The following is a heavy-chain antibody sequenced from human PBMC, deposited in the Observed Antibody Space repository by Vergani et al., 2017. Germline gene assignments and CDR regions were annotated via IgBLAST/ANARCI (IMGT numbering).Heavy chain of an antibody. CDR1: GGSFSGYY. CDR3: ARQSTVEWLVKLGWIDP. J-gene: IGHJ5*02. CDR2: INHSGST. D-gene: IGHD6-19*01. V-gene: IGHV4-34*01. Sequence: QVQLQQWGAGLLKPSETLSLTCAVYGGSFSGYYWSWIRQPPGKGLEWIGEINHSGSTNYNPSLKSRVTISVDTSKNQFSLKLSSVTAADTAVYFCARQSTVEWLVKLGWIDPWGQGILVTVSS.